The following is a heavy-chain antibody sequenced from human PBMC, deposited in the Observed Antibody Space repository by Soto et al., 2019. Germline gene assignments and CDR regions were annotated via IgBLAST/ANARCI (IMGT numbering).Heavy chain of an antibody. V-gene: IGHV4-4*02. CDR2: VYHNGGP. Sequence: QVQLQESGPGLVKPSGTLSLTCAVSDGFISSSNYWSWVRQPPGKGLEWIGQVYHNGGPSYNPSLRSRVTMSIDTSKNQFSLNLSPVTAADTAVYFCVRHGGRLFDYWGPGHLVTVSS. CDR1: DGFISSSNY. CDR3: VRHGGRLFDY. D-gene: IGHD2-15*01. J-gene: IGHJ4*02.